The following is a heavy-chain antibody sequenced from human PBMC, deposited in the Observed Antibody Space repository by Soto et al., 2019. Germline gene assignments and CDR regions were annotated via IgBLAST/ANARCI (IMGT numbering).Heavy chain of an antibody. D-gene: IGHD6-19*01. CDR2: IWYDGSNK. CDR1: GFTFSSYG. CDR3: ARDLFIAVAGTYGMDV. Sequence: GGSLRLSCAASGFTFSSYGMHWVRQAPGKGLEWVAVIWYDGSNKYYADSVKGRFTISRDNSKNTLYLQMNSLRAEDTAVYYCARDLFIAVAGTYGMDVWGQGTTVTVSS. J-gene: IGHJ6*02. V-gene: IGHV3-33*01.